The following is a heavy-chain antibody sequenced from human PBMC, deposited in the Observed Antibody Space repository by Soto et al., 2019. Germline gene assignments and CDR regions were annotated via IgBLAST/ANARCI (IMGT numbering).Heavy chain of an antibody. CDR1: GGTFSSYA. D-gene: IGHD3-16*02. V-gene: IGHV1-69*13. J-gene: IGHJ4*01. CDR3: ARVPNYDYVWGSYRYPYFDY. CDR2: IIPIFGTA. Sequence: SVKVSCKASGGTFSSYAISWVRQAPGQGLEWMGGIIPIFGTANYAQKFQGRVTITADESTSTAYMELSSLRSEDTAVYYCARVPNYDYVWGSYRYPYFDYWGQ.